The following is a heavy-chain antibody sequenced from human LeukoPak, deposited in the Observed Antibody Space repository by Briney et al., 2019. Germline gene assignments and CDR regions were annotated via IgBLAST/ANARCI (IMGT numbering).Heavy chain of an antibody. CDR3: AREQDCTNGVCYFYGMDV. D-gene: IGHD2-8*01. V-gene: IGHV3-33*01. CDR2: IWYDGSNK. CDR1: GFTFSSYG. J-gene: IGHJ6*02. Sequence: GGSLRLSCAASGFTFSSYGMHWVRQAPGKGLEWVAVIWYDGSNKYYADSVKGRFTISRDNAKNSLYLQMNSLRAEDTAVYYCAREQDCTNGVCYFYGMDVWGQGTTVTVSS.